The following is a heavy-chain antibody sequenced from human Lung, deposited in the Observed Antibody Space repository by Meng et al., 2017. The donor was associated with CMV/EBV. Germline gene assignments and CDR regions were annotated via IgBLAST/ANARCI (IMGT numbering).Heavy chain of an antibody. CDR1: GYTFTSYG. Sequence: ASXXVSXKASGYTFTSYGISWVRQAPGQGLEWMGWISAYNGNTNYAQKLQGRVTMTTDTSTSTAYMELNSLRSEDTAVYYCSIGGYSRWSRMYNWFDSWGQGXLVTVSS. V-gene: IGHV1-18*01. D-gene: IGHD5-18*01. J-gene: IGHJ5*01. CDR3: SIGGYSRWSRMYNWFDS. CDR2: ISAYNGNT.